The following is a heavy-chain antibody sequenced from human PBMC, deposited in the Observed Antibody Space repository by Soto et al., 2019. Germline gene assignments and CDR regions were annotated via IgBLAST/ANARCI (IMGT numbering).Heavy chain of an antibody. J-gene: IGHJ4*02. Sequence: QVKLVQSGAEVKKPGASVNVSCKASGGTFSSYAISWVRQAPGQGLEWMGVIIPILGTANYAQKFQGRVTMAADESPRTAYMELSILRSEDTAVYYCAFGDPGLTAFDYWGQGTLVTVYS. CDR2: IIPILGTA. CDR3: AFGDPGLTAFDY. D-gene: IGHD2-21*02. CDR1: GGTFSSYA. V-gene: IGHV1-69*01.